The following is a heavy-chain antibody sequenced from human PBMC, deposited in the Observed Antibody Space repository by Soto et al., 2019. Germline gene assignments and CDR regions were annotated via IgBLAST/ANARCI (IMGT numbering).Heavy chain of an antibody. J-gene: IGHJ6*03. CDR3: ARVLRVGRGYYYYYYMDV. Sequence: ASVKVSCKASGYAFTSYDINWVRQATGQGLEWMGWMNPNSGNTGYAQKFQGRVTMTRNTSISTAYMELSSLRSEDTAVYYCARVLRVGRGYYYYYYMDVWGKGTRVTVSS. V-gene: IGHV1-8*01. D-gene: IGHD2-8*02. CDR1: GYAFTSYD. CDR2: MNPNSGNT.